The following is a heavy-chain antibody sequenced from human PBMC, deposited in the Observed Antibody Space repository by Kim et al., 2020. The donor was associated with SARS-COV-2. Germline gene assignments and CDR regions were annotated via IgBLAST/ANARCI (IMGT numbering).Heavy chain of an antibody. V-gene: IGHV3-13*01. CDR3: ARDGGGAFDAFDI. Sequence: YPGSVKGRYTISRENAKNSLYLQMNSLRAGDTAVYYCARDGGGAFDAFDIWGQGTMVTVSS. D-gene: IGHD3-16*01. J-gene: IGHJ3*02.